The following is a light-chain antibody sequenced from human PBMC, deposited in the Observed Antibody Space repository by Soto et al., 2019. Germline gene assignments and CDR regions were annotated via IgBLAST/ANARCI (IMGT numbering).Light chain of an antibody. CDR2: EVS. V-gene: IGLV2-14*01. CDR3: SSYTSSTTAYA. J-gene: IGLJ1*01. CDR1: SSDVGAFNY. Sequence: QSALTQPASVSGSPGQSITISCTGTSSDVGAFNYVSWYQQRPGKAPKLMIYEVSDRPSGVSNRFSGSKSGNTASLTISGLQAEDEADYYCSSYTSSTTAYAFGTGTKVTVL.